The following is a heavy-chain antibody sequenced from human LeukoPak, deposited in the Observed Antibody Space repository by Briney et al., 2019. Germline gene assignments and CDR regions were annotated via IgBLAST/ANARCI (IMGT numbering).Heavy chain of an antibody. D-gene: IGHD3-22*01. CDR3: ARDFLRIYHYDGFVYSINWFDP. CDR1: GYTFTDYF. V-gene: IGHV1-2*02. J-gene: IGHJ5*02. CDR2: INPHSGGS. Sequence: ASMKVSCKASGYTFTDYFIHWVRQAPGQGLEWMGWINPHSGGSSYAQKFQGRVTMTRDTSTSTAHMELHRLRSNDTAVYFCARDFLRIYHYDGFVYSINWFDPWGQGTLVTVSS.